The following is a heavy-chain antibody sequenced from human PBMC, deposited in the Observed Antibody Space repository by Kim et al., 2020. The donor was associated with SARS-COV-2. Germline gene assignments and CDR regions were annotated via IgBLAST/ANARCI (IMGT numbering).Heavy chain of an antibody. CDR1: GFNFSSHS. CDR3: AKDPIEYSYGTDAYFNF. Sequence: GGSLRLSCEGSGFNFSSHSMTWVRQAPGKGLEWVSIISGSGRRTNSADSVKGRFTVSRDNSKNMVYLHMNRLKGEDTAVYYCAKDPIEYSYGTDAYFNFWGQGTLVTVSS. V-gene: IGHV3-23*01. D-gene: IGHD5-18*01. J-gene: IGHJ4*02. CDR2: ISGSGRRT.